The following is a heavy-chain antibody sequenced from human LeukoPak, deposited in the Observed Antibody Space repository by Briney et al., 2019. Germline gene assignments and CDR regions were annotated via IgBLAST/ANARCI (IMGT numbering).Heavy chain of an antibody. Sequence: PGGSLRLSCAASGFTFSRNYMSWVRQAPGKGLEWVADIKQDGSEKYYVDSVKGRFTISRDNAKNSLYLQMNSLRAEDTAVYYCARDWSAGAYPWGYYYYYYMDVWSKGTTVTVSS. J-gene: IGHJ6*03. CDR3: ARDWSAGAYPWGYYYYYYMDV. V-gene: IGHV3-7*01. CDR1: GFTFSRNY. CDR2: IKQDGSEK. D-gene: IGHD6-19*01.